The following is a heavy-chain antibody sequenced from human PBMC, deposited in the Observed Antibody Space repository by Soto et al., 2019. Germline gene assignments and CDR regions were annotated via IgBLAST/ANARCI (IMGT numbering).Heavy chain of an antibody. V-gene: IGHV4-61*01. CDR1: GGSVSSGSYY. CDR2: IYYSGST. D-gene: IGHD3-16*02. Sequence: LCGGSVSSGSYYWSWIRQPPGKGLEWIGYIYYSGSTNYNPSLKSRVTISVDTSKNQFSLKLSSVTAADTAVYYCARIVRDGYNGLDYWGQGTLVTVSS. J-gene: IGHJ4*02. CDR3: ARIVRDGYNGLDY.